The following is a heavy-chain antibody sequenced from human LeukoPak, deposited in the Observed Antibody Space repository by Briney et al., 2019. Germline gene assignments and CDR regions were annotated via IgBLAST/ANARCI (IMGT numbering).Heavy chain of an antibody. D-gene: IGHD1-26*01. V-gene: IGHV3-9*01. CDR2: ISWHSGTI. Sequence: GGSLRLSCAASGFTFDDYAMHWVRQAPGKGLEWVSGISWHSGTIDYADSVKGRFTISRDNAKNSLYLQMNSLRAEDTALYYCSKSESGSYYRPLDYWGQGTLVTVSS. J-gene: IGHJ4*02. CDR3: SKSESGSYYRPLDY. CDR1: GFTFDDYA.